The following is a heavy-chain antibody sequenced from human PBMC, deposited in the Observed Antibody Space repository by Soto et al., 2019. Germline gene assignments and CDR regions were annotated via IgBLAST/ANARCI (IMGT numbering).Heavy chain of an antibody. CDR1: GGTFSSYA. Sequence: QVQLVQSGAEVKKPGSSVKVSCKASGGTFSSYAISWVRQAPGQGLEWMGGIIPIFGTANYAQKFQGRVTITADESTSTAYMELSSLKSEDTAVDYCARTIITFGGVMSSGMDVWGQGTTVTVSS. V-gene: IGHV1-69*12. J-gene: IGHJ6*02. CDR2: IIPIFGTA. D-gene: IGHD3-16*01. CDR3: ARTIITFGGVMSSGMDV.